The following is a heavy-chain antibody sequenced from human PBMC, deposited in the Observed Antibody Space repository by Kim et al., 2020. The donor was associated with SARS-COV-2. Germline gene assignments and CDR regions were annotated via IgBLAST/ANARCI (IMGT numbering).Heavy chain of an antibody. V-gene: IGHV3-30*04. CDR2: ISYDGSNK. J-gene: IGHJ4*02. CDR1: GFTFSSYA. Sequence: GGSLRLSCAASGFTFSSYAMHWVRQAPGKGLEWVAVISYDGSNKYYADSVKGRFTISRDNSKNTLYLQMNSLRAEDTAVYYCARGGYGSGSYYNDPWYFDYWGQGTLVTVSS. CDR3: ARGGYGSGSYYNDPWYFDY. D-gene: IGHD3-10*01.